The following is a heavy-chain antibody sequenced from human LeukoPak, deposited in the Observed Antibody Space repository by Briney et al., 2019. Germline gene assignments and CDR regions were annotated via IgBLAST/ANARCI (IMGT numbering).Heavy chain of an antibody. V-gene: IGHV1-69*06. CDR3: ARAGPAYYDILTGYSSRPHGYYYGMDV. D-gene: IGHD3-9*01. CDR2: IIPIFGTA. Sequence: SSVNVSCKASGGTFSSYAIIWVRQAPGQGLKWLGGIIPIFGTAKYAQKLQGRVTITADKSTSTAYMELSSVRSEDTAVYYCARAGPAYYDILTGYSSRPHGYYYGMDVWGKGTTVTVSS. CDR1: GGTFSSYA. J-gene: IGHJ6*04.